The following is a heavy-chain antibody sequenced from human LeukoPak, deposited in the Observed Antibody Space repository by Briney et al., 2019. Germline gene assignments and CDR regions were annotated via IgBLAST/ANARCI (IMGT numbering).Heavy chain of an antibody. Sequence: PGGSLRLSCVASGFIVSSNYMSWIRQAPGKGLEWVSYISSSGSTIYYADSVKGRFTISRDNAKNSLYLQMNSLRAEDTAVYYCASSGWYDFDYWGQGTLVTVSS. CDR3: ASSGWYDFDY. CDR1: GFIVSSNY. J-gene: IGHJ4*02. CDR2: ISSSGSTI. V-gene: IGHV3-11*01. D-gene: IGHD6-19*01.